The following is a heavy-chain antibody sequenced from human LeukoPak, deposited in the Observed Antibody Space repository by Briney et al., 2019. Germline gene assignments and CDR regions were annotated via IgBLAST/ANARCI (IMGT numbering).Heavy chain of an antibody. CDR3: ARDGVEGTIAFDI. CDR2: IKQDGSEK. Sequence: GGSLRLSCAASGFTFSSYWMSWVRQAPGKGLEWVANIKQDGSEKYYVDSVKGRFTISRDNAKNSLYLQMNSLRAEDTAVYYCARDGVEGTIAFDIWGQGTMVTVSS. D-gene: IGHD3-10*01. CDR1: GFTFSSYW. J-gene: IGHJ3*02. V-gene: IGHV3-7*01.